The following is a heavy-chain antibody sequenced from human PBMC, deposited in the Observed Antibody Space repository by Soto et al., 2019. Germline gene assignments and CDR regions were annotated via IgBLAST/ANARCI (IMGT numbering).Heavy chain of an antibody. CDR1: GFTFSGYA. V-gene: IGHV3-23*01. CDR3: AKAGGYCSGGSCLDY. J-gene: IGHJ4*02. Sequence: GGSLRLSCAASGFTFSGYAMSWVRQAPGKGLEWVSAISGSGGSTYYADSVKGRFTISRDNSKNTLYLQMNSLRAEDTAVYYCAKAGGYCSGGSCLDYWGQGTLVTVSS. CDR2: ISGSGGST. D-gene: IGHD2-15*01.